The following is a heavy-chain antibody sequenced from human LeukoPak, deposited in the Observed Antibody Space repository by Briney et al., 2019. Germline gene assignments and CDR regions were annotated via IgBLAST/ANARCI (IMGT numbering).Heavy chain of an antibody. J-gene: IGHJ1*01. V-gene: IGHV4-39*07. Sequence: SETLSLTCTVSGGSISSSSYYWGWIRQPPGKGLEWMGSIYYSGRTYYNPSLKSRVTISVDTSKNQFSLKLSSVTAADTAVYYCARSVPSYYDSSGSPFQHWGQGTLVTVSS. CDR2: IYYSGRT. CDR3: ARSVPSYYDSSGSPFQH. D-gene: IGHD3-22*01. CDR1: GGSISSSSYY.